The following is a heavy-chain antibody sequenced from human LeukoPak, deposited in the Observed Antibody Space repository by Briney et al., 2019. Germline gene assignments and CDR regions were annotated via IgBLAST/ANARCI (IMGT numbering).Heavy chain of an antibody. V-gene: IGHV4-34*01. CDR2: INHSGST. J-gene: IGHJ4*02. D-gene: IGHD6-19*01. Sequence: PSETLSLTCAVYGGSFSGYYWSWIRQPPGKGLEWIGEINHSGSTNYNPSLKSRVTISVDTSKNQFSLKLSSVTAADTAVYYCARDGGGWYYFDYWGQGTLVTVSS. CDR3: ARDGGGWYYFDY. CDR1: GGSFSGYY.